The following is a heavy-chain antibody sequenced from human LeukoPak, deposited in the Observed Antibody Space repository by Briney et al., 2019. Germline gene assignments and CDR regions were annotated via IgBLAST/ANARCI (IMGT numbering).Heavy chain of an antibody. CDR3: AKEPSSSPYCSGGSCYFDY. D-gene: IGHD2-15*01. V-gene: IGHV3-30*04. CDR1: GFTLSSYA. Sequence: GGSLRLSCAASGFTLSSYAIHWVRQAPGKGLECVAVMSLNGCSKYYAAFVEGRIPLFGNNSKNILHLQKNSLRAEDTAVYYCAKEPSSSPYCSGGSCYFDYWGQGTLVTASS. J-gene: IGHJ4*02. CDR2: MSLNGCSK.